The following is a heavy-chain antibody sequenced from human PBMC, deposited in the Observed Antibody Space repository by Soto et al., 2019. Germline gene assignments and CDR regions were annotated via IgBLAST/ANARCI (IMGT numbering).Heavy chain of an antibody. Sequence: PGGSLRLSCAASGFTFSSYGMHWVRQAPGKGLEWVAVISYDGSNKYYADSVKGRFTISRDNSKNTLYLQMNSLRAEDTAVYYCANSGLHDYVWGSYPRSFDYWGQGTLVTV. V-gene: IGHV3-30*18. CDR1: GFTFSSYG. D-gene: IGHD3-16*01. CDR3: ANSGLHDYVWGSYPRSFDY. CDR2: ISYDGSNK. J-gene: IGHJ4*02.